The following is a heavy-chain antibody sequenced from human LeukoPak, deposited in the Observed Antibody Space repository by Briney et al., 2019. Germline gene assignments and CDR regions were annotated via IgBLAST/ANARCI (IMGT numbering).Heavy chain of an antibody. Sequence: GGSLQISCQGSGSNFTSYWISGGRQVPGKGLEWMGRIDPSDSYTNYSPSFQGHVTISADKSISTAYLQWSSLKASDTAMYYCARVPRGYYFDYWGQGTLVTVSS. D-gene: IGHD7-27*01. J-gene: IGHJ4*02. V-gene: IGHV5-10-1*01. CDR3: ARVPRGYYFDY. CDR1: GSNFTSYW. CDR2: IDPSDSYT.